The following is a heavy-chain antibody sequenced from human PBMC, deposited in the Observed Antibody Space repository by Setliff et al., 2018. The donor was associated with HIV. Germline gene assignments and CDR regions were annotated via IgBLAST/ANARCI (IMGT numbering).Heavy chain of an antibody. J-gene: IGHJ6*03. CDR1: GYTFIDKY. Sequence: GASVKVSCKASGYTFIDKYMHWVRQAPGKGLHWMGRIDPENDETNYAQKFQGRVTMTTVTSTSTAYMELRSLRSDDTAVYSCARLSIPAYYYMDVWGKGTTVTVSS. CDR2: IDPENDET. D-gene: IGHD2-21*01. V-gene: IGHV1-2*06. CDR3: ARLSIPAYYYMDV.